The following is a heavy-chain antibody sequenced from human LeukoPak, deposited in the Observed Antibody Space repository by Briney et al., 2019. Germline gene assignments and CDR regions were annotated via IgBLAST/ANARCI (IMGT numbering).Heavy chain of an antibody. V-gene: IGHV3-21*01. Sequence: PGGSLRLSCAASRFTFSNFSMNSVRQAPGKGLEWVSSISSSSSYIYYADSVKGRFTISRDNAKNSLYLQMNSLRAEDTAVYYCAELGITMIGGVWGKGTTVTISS. CDR1: RFTFSNFS. CDR2: ISSSSSYI. D-gene: IGHD3-10*02. J-gene: IGHJ6*04. CDR3: AELGITMIGGV.